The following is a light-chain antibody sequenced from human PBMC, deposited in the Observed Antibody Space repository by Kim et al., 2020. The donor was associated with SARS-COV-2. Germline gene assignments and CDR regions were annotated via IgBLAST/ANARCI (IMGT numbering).Light chain of an antibody. J-gene: IGLJ7*01. CDR3: QAWDSTWV. CDR1: KLGDKY. CDR2: QDS. Sequence: VSGPPGQTASITCSGDKLGDKYACWYQQKPGQSPVLVIYQDSKRPSGIPERFSGSNSGNTATLTISGTQAMDEADYYCQAWDSTWVFGGGTQLTVL. V-gene: IGLV3-1*01.